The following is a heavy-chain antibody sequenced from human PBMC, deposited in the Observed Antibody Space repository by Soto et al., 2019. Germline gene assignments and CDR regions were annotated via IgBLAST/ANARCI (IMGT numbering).Heavy chain of an antibody. D-gene: IGHD4-17*01. V-gene: IGHV1-3*01. J-gene: IGHJ5*02. CDR2: INAGNGNT. Sequence: ASVKACCKASGYTFTSYAMHWVRQAPGQRLEWMGWINAGNGNTKYSQKFQGRVTITRDTSASTAYMELSSLRSEDTAVYYCARGNAPVTRNWFDPWGQGTLVTVSS. CDR3: ARGNAPVTRNWFDP. CDR1: GYTFTSYA.